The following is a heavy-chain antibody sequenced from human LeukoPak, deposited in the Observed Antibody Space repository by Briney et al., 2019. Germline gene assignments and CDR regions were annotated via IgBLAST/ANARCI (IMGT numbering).Heavy chain of an antibody. CDR1: GIPFSDYY. J-gene: IGHJ4*02. Sequence: GSLRLSCVVSGIPFSDYYMNWIRQTPGKGLEWISYISASSSHTDYADSVKGRFTISRDNAQNALFLQMNRLRVEDTAVYYCAAGTAADYWGQGTLVTVSS. CDR3: AAGTAADY. CDR2: ISASSSHT. D-gene: IGHD6-13*01. V-gene: IGHV3-11*03.